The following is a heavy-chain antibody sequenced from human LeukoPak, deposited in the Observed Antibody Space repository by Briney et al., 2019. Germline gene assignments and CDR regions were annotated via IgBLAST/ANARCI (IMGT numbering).Heavy chain of an antibody. CDR2: ISYDGSNK. D-gene: IGHD5-12*01. CDR3: AKGQRRHVDIVATIPFDY. CDR1: GFTFSNYS. Sequence: PGGSLRLSCAASGFTFSNYSMNWVRQAPGKGLEWVAVISYDGSNKYYVDSVKGRFTISRDNSKNTLFLQMNSLRAEDTAVYYCAKGQRRHVDIVATIPFDYWGQGTLVTVSS. V-gene: IGHV3-30*18. J-gene: IGHJ4*02.